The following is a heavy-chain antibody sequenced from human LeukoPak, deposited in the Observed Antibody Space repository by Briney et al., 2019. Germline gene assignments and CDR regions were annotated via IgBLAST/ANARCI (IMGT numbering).Heavy chain of an antibody. CDR3: ARDGLGELGY. J-gene: IGHJ4*02. Sequence: SETLSLTCTVSGGPISSYYWSWIRQPPGKGLEWIGYIYYSGSTNYNPSLKSRVTISVDTSKNQFSLKLSSVTAADTAVYYCARDGLGELGYWGQGTLVTVSS. CDR2: IYYSGST. V-gene: IGHV4-59*01. D-gene: IGHD3-10*01. CDR1: GGPISSYY.